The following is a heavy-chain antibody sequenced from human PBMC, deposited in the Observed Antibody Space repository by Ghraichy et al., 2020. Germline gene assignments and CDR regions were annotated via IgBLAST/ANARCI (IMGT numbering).Heavy chain of an antibody. V-gene: IGHV4-34*01. Sequence: SQTLSLTCAIYGGSFSGYYWSWIRQPPGKGLEWIGEINHSGSTNYNPSLKSRVTISVDTSKNQFSLKLSSVTAADTAVYYCARSHILTGYARYYYYGMDVWGQGTTVTVSS. CDR3: ARSHILTGYARYYYYGMDV. D-gene: IGHD3-9*01. J-gene: IGHJ6*02. CDR2: INHSGST. CDR1: GGSFSGYY.